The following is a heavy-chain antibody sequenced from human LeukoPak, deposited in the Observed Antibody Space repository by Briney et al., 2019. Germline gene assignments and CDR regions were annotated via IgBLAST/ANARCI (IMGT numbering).Heavy chain of an antibody. J-gene: IGHJ4*02. CDR3: ARDRGVTYFDY. D-gene: IGHD2-21*02. CDR1: GGSISSGDYY. V-gene: IGHV4-30-4*01. CDR2: IYYSGST. Sequence: SETLSLTCTVPGGSISSGDYYWSWIRQPPGKGLEWIGYIYYSGSTYYNPSLKSRVTISVDTSKNQFSLKLSSVTAADTAVYYCARDRGVTYFDYWGQGTLVTVSS.